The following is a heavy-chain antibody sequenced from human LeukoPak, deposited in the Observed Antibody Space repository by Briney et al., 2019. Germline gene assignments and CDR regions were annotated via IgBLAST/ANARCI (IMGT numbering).Heavy chain of an antibody. CDR2: INRDGSST. CDR1: GIIFSNYW. V-gene: IGHV3-74*01. D-gene: IGHD3-3*01. J-gene: IGHJ4*02. CDR3: ARAPWDDFWSGYFDY. Sequence: GGSLRLSCAASGIIFSNYWMHWVRHAPGKGLVWVSRINRDGSSTSYADSVKGRFTISRDNAKNTLYLQMGSLRAEDMAVYYCARAPWDDFWSGYFDYWGQGTLVTVSS.